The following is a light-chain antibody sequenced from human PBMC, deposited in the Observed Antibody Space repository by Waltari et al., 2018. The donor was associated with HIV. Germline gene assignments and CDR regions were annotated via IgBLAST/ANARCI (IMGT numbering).Light chain of an antibody. J-gene: IGKJ1*01. CDR2: WAS. CDR3: QQYGSSRRWT. CDR1: QSVLYSSNNKNY. V-gene: IGKV4-1*01. Sequence: DIVMTQSPDSLAVSLGERATINCKSSQSVLYSSNNKNYLAWYQQKPGQPPELLIYWASTRVSGVPDRFSGSGSGTDFTLTISSLQAEDVAVYYGQQYGSSRRWTFGQGTKVEIK.